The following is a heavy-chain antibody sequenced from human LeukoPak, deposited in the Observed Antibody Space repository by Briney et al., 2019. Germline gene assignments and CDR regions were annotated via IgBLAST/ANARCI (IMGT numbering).Heavy chain of an antibody. CDR3: ARSQSTIFGVVTLYYYYMDV. D-gene: IGHD3-3*01. Sequence: HRASVKVSCKASGGTFSSYTISWVRQAPGQGLEWMGRIIPILGIANYAQEFQGRVTITADKSTSTACMELSSLRSEDTAVYYCARSQSTIFGVVTLYYYYMDVWGKGTTVTVSS. J-gene: IGHJ6*03. V-gene: IGHV1-69*02. CDR1: GGTFSSYT. CDR2: IIPILGIA.